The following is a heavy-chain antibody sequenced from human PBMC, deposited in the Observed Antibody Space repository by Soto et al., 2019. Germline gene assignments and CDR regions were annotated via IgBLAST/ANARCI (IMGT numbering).Heavy chain of an antibody. CDR1: GFTFSSYA. D-gene: IGHD1-26*01. CDR3: ARDWVEMATTRTQNDDY. V-gene: IGHV3-30-3*01. Sequence: GGSLRLSCAASGFTFSSYAMHWVRQAPGKGLEWVAVISYDGSNKYYADSVKGRFTISRDNSKNTLYLQMNSLRAEDTAVYYCARDWVEMATTRTQNDDYWGQGTLVTVSS. CDR2: ISYDGSNK. J-gene: IGHJ4*02.